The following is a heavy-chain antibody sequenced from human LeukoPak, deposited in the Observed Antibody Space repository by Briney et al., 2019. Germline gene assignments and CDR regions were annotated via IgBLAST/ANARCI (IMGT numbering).Heavy chain of an antibody. V-gene: IGHV4-39*07. CDR2: FYYTGST. J-gene: IGHJ4*02. D-gene: IGHD1-1*01. CDR3: ARGGERRSFDY. CDR1: GASISTSSHY. Sequence: SETLSLTCSVSGASISTSSHYWGWIRQPPGKALEWIGTFYYTGSTFYNPSLKSRVTISEDTSENQFSLKLTSVTAADTAVYYCARGGERRSFDYWGQGTLVTVSS.